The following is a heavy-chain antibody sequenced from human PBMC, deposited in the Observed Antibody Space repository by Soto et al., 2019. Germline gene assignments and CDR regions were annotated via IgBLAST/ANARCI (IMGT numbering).Heavy chain of an antibody. J-gene: IGHJ3*02. CDR3: ASDRGDGNDWYVAFDI. Sequence: AGTLSLSCAVSGFTFNSYAMHWVCHPPATGLEWVAIISYDVNNKYYEDSVRGRFTISTDNSQNTLYLQTNSLRAEDTAVYCCASDRGDGNDWYVAFDIWGQGTMVTVSS. D-gene: IGHD6-19*01. V-gene: IGHV3-30*03. CDR1: GFTFNSYA. CDR2: ISYDVNNK.